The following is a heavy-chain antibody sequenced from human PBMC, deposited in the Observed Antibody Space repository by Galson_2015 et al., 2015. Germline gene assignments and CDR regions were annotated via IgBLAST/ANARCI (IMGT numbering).Heavy chain of an antibody. V-gene: IGHV1-46*01. J-gene: IGHJ1*01. CDR3: ARETSATGYGNH. D-gene: IGHD4-11*01. Sequence: SVKVSCKASGYTFTTYYMHWVRQAPGQGLEWMGIINPSGGTTSYAQKFQGRVTLTTDTSTTTVSMDLSSLRSDDTAVYYCARETSATGYGNHWG. CDR1: GYTFTTYY. CDR2: INPSGGTT.